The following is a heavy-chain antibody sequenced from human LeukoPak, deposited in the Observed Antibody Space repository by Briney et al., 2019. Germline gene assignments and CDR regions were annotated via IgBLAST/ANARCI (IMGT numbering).Heavy chain of an antibody. CDR2: IRYDGDNK. D-gene: IGHD2-15*01. CDR1: GFTFRSYG. CDR3: AKDNAHMGWYMVPDY. V-gene: IGHV3-30*02. Sequence: PGGSLRLSCAASGFTFRSYGMHWVRQAPGKGLEWVAFIRYDGDNKYYTDSVKGRFTISRDNAKNTLFLQMNSLRPEDTAVYHCAKDNAHMGWYMVPDYWGQGTLVTVSS. J-gene: IGHJ4*02.